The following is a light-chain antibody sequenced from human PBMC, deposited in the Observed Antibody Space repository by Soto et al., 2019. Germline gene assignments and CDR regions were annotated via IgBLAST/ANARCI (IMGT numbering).Light chain of an antibody. J-gene: IGKJ5*01. CDR3: QLNYRPPPLT. CDR2: AAS. CDR1: QSITRF. Sequence: DIQMTQSPSSLSASVGDRVTITCRASQSITRFLNWYQQKPGKAPKLLIYAASSLQSGVPSRFSGSGSGTDFTLTISILQPEDFATYYCQLNYRPPPLTFGQGTRLEIK. V-gene: IGKV1-39*01.